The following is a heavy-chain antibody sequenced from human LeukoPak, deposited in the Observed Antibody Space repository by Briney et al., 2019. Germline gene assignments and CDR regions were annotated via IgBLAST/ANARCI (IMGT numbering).Heavy chain of an antibody. D-gene: IGHD4-17*01. CDR1: GGPISSGDYY. CDR3: ASFDYGDYWYFDL. J-gene: IGHJ2*01. CDR2: IYYSGIT. V-gene: IGHV4-30-4*01. Sequence: PSETLSLTCTVSGGPISSGDYYWSWIRQPPGXGXXXXGYIYYSGITYXXXSLKSRVTISVDTSKNQFSLKLSSVTAADTAVYYCASFDYGDYWYFDLWGRGTLVTVSS.